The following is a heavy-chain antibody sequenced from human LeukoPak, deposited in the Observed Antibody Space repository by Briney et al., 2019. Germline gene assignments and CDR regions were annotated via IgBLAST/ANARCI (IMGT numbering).Heavy chain of an antibody. CDR1: GYTFTGYY. Sequence: ASVKVSCKASGYTFTGYYVHWVRQAPGQGLEWMGRINPNSGGTNYAQKFQGRVTMTRDTSISTAYMELSRLRSDDTAVYYCARVSCSGGSCLIDYWGQGTLVTVSS. V-gene: IGHV1-2*06. CDR3: ARVSCSGGSCLIDY. D-gene: IGHD2-15*01. CDR2: INPNSGGT. J-gene: IGHJ4*02.